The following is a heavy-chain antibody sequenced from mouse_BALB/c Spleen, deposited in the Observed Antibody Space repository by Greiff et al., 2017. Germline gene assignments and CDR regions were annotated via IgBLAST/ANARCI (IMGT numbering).Heavy chain of an antibody. Sequence: EVQLLQSGAGLVQPGGSLRLSCATSGFTFTDYYMSWVRQTPGQALEWMGFIRNKANGYTSESNAHVKGLFTISRDNYQSILYLHMNTLRAEDGASYYCARDRRQGYAMDYWGQGTSVTVSS. D-gene: IGHD3-2*01. CDR2: IRNKANGYTS. V-gene: IGHV7-3*02. J-gene: IGHJ4*01. CDR3: ARDRRQGYAMDY. CDR1: GFTFTDYY.